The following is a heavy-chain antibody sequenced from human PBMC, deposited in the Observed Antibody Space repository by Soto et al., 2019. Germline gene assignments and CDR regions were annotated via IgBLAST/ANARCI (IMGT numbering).Heavy chain of an antibody. J-gene: IGHJ4*02. D-gene: IGHD6-19*01. CDR3: ARRQQWLAGYFDY. CDR2: IYYSGST. Sequence: SETLSLTCSVSGDSISSSGFYWCWIRQPPGKGLEWIGSIYYSGSTYYNPSPKSRVTISVDTSKSQFSLKMRSVTAADTAVYYCARRQQWLAGYFDYWGQGTLVTVSS. V-gene: IGHV4-39*01. CDR1: GDSISSSGFY.